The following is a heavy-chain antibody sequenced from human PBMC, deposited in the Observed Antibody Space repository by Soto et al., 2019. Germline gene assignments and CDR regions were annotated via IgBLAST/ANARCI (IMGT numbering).Heavy chain of an antibody. Sequence: QVQLVESGGGVVQPGRSLRLSCAASGFTFSSYAMHGVRQAPGKGLEWVAVISDDGSNKYYADSVKGRFTISRYNSKNTLYLQMNSLRAEDTAVYYCARAYEGDYFDYWGQGTLVTVSS. CDR1: GFTFSSYA. D-gene: IGHD3-16*01. CDR3: ARAYEGDYFDY. V-gene: IGHV3-30-3*01. J-gene: IGHJ4*02. CDR2: ISDDGSNK.